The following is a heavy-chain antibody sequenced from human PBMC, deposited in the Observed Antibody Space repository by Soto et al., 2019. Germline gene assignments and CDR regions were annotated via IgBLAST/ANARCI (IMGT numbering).Heavy chain of an antibody. CDR2: IYYSGST. V-gene: IGHV4-30-4*01. D-gene: IGHD3-10*01. CDR1: GGSISSGDYY. CDR3: ARDNKITMVRGVINWFEP. J-gene: IGHJ5*02. Sequence: PSETLSLTCTVSGGSISSGDYYWSWIRQPPGKGLEWIGYIYYSGSTYYNPSLKSRVTISVDTSKNQFSLKLSSVTAADTAVYYCARDNKITMVRGVINWFEPWGQGTLVTVSS.